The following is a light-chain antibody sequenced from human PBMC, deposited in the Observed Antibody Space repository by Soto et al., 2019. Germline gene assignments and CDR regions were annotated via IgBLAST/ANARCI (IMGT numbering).Light chain of an antibody. J-gene: IGKJ1*01. Sequence: EIVLTQSPGTLSLSPGERATLSCRASQSVSSSYLAWYQQKPGQAPRLLIYGASSRATGSPDRFSGSGSGTDFTLTISRLETEDFAVYYCQHYGSSPWTFGQGPKVEIK. V-gene: IGKV3-20*01. CDR3: QHYGSSPWT. CDR2: GAS. CDR1: QSVSSSY.